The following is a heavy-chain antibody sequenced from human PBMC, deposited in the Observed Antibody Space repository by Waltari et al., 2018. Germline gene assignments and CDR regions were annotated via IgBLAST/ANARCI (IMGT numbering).Heavy chain of an antibody. D-gene: IGHD2-21*02. CDR3: ARGGGGDWEWFDP. J-gene: IGHJ5*02. CDR1: GGSISGFY. CDR2: IYYTGST. Sequence: QVQLQESGPSLLKPSETLSLICTVSGGSISGFYWSWVRQPPGKGLDWIGDIYYTGSTNFNHSLKSRVTRSVDTSKNQFSRKLSSVTAADTAFYYCARGGGGDWEWFDPWGQGTLVTVSS. V-gene: IGHV4-59*01.